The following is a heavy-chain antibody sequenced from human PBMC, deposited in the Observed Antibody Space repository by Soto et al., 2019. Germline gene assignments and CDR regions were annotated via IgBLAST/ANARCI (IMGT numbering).Heavy chain of an antibody. Sequence: ASVKVSCKASGYTFPAYYMHWVRQAPGQGLEWMGWINPNSGGTNYAQKFQGRVTMTRDTSISTAYMELSRLSSDDTAVYYCARVRSTSSYYYYGMDAWGQGTTVTVSS. V-gene: IGHV1-2*02. J-gene: IGHJ6*02. CDR3: ARVRSTSSYYYYGMDA. CDR2: INPNSGGT. CDR1: GYTFPAYY. D-gene: IGHD2-2*01.